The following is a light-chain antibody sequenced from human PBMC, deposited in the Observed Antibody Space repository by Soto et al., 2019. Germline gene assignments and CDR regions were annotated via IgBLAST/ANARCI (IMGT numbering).Light chain of an antibody. V-gene: IGKV1-39*01. Sequence: DIQMTQSPSSLSAAVGDRVTITCRASQSIARFLNWYQQKPGEVPKLLIFGASYLRSGVPSRFSGSGSGTHFALTITSLQPEDFATYVCQQSHIAPYTFGQGTNL. CDR3: QQSHIAPYT. J-gene: IGKJ2*01. CDR1: QSIARF. CDR2: GAS.